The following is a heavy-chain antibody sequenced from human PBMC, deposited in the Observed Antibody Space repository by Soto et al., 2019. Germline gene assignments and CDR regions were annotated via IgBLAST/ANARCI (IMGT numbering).Heavy chain of an antibody. V-gene: IGHV4-34*01. CDR2: INHSGST. CDR1: GGSFSGYY. D-gene: IGHD3-10*01. J-gene: IGHJ6*02. Sequence: SETLSLTCAVYGGSFSGYYWSWIRQPPGKGLEWIGEINHSGSTNYNPSLKSRVTISVDTSKYQFSLKLSSVTAADTAVYYCARVGYYYGSGSPLYYYYGMDVWGQGTTVTVSS. CDR3: ARVGYYYGSGSPLYYYYGMDV.